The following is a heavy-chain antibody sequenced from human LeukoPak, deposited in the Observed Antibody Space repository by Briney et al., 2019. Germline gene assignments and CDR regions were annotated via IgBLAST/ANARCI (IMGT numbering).Heavy chain of an antibody. V-gene: IGHV4-30-4*01. J-gene: IGHJ3*02. CDR3: ARYRRAGGRSSAGALDI. CDR1: GGSISSGDYY. CDR2: IYYSGST. Sequence: SETLSLTCTVSGGSISSGDYYWSWIRQPPGKGLEWIGYIYYSGSTYYNPPLKSRVTISVDTSKNQFSLKLSSVTAADTAVYYCARYRRAGGRSSAGALDIWGQGTMVTVSS. D-gene: IGHD6-19*01.